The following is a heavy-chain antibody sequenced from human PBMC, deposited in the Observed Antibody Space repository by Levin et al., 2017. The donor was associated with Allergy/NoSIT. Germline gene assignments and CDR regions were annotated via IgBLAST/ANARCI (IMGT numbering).Heavy chain of an antibody. D-gene: IGHD6-19*01. CDR3: ARSGYSSGWYQDYYGMDV. J-gene: IGHJ6*02. CDR2: IYPGDSDT. V-gene: IGHV5-51*01. Sequence: AASVKVSCKGSGYSFTSYWIGWVRQMPGKGLEWMGIIYPGDSDTRYSPSFQGQVTISADKSISTAYLQWSSLKASDTAMYYCARSGYSSGWYQDYYGMDVWGQGTTVTVSS. CDR1: GYSFTSYW.